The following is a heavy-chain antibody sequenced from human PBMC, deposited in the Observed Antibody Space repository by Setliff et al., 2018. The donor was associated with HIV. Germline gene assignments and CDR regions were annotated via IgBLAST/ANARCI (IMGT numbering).Heavy chain of an antibody. D-gene: IGHD3-3*01. J-gene: IGHJ6*02. CDR1: GFTFRNYK. Sequence: QPGGSLRLSCAASGFTFRNYKFNWVRQAPGRGLEWVSSISIGSGGAIDYADSVQGRFTISRDNSKNSLYLQMNSLRVEDTAVYYCARDYLYYNLYNGSPVYGMDVWSQGTTVTVSS. CDR3: ARDYLYYNLYNGSPVYGMDV. CDR2: ISIGSGGAI. V-gene: IGHV3-48*03.